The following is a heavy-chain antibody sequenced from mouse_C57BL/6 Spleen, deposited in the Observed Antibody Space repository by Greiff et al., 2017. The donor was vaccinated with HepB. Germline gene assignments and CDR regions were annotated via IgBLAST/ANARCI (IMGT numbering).Heavy chain of an antibody. D-gene: IGHD4-1*01. CDR1: GFTFSDYG. V-gene: IGHV5-17*01. CDR3: ASNWDVYYAMDY. Sequence: EVQLVESGGSLVKPGGSLKLSCAASGFTFSDYGMHWVRQAPEKGLEWVAYISSGSSTIYYADTVKGRFTISRDNAKNTLFLQMTSLRSEDTAMYYCASNWDVYYAMDYWGQGTSVTVSS. CDR2: ISSGSSTI. J-gene: IGHJ4*01.